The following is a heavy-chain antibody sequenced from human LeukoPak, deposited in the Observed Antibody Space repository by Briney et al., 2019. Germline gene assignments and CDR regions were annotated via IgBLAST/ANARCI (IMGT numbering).Heavy chain of an antibody. V-gene: IGHV1-69*02. CDR2: IIPILGIA. D-gene: IGHD4-17*01. CDR3: ASHLRTYYYYYYMDV. Sequence: SVKVSCKASGGTFSSYTISWVRQAPGQGLEWMGRIIPILGIANYAQKFQGRVTITADKSTSTAYMELSSLRSEDTAVYYCASHLRTYYYYYYMDVWGKGTTVTVSS. J-gene: IGHJ6*03. CDR1: GGTFSSYT.